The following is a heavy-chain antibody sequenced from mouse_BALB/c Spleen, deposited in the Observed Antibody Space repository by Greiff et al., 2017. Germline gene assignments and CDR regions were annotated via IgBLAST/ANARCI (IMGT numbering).Heavy chain of an antibody. D-gene: IGHD2-4*01. CDR1: GFSLTSYG. J-gene: IGHJ3*01. CDR3: ATDDYD. V-gene: IGHV2-2*02. Sequence: QVHVKQSGPGLVQPSQSLSITCTASGFSLTSYGVHWVRQSPGKGLEWLGVIWSGGSTDYNAAFISRLSISKDNSKSQVFFKMNSLQANDTAIYYCATDDYDWGQGTLVTVSA. CDR2: IWSGGST.